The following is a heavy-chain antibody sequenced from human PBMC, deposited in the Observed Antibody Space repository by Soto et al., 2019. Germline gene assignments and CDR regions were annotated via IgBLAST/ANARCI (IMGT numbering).Heavy chain of an antibody. V-gene: IGHV1-58*01. J-gene: IGHJ3*02. CDR2: IVVGSGNT. D-gene: IGHD6-25*01. CDR3: AAESPRYSSGYDAFDI. CDR1: GFTFTSSA. Sequence: GASVKVSCKASGFTFTSSAVQWVRQARGQRLEWIGWIVVGSGNTNYAQKFQERVTITRDMSTSTAYMELSSLRSEDTAVYYCAAESPRYSSGYDAFDIWGQGTMVTVSS.